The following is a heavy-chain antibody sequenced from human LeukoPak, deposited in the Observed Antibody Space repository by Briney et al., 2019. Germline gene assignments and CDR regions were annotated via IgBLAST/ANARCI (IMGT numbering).Heavy chain of an antibody. Sequence: ASVKVSCKASGYTFTSYGISWVRQAPGQGLEWMGWISAYNGNTNYAQKLQGRVTMTTDTSTSTAYMELRSLRSDDTAVYYCARRSTTKDTAMGIDYWGQGTMVTVSS. J-gene: IGHJ3*01. CDR2: ISAYNGNT. D-gene: IGHD5-18*01. CDR1: GYTFTSYG. CDR3: ARRSTTKDTAMGIDY. V-gene: IGHV1-18*01.